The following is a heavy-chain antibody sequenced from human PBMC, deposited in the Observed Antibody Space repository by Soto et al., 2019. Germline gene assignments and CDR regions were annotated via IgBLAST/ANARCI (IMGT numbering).Heavy chain of an antibody. V-gene: IGHV4-30-4*01. D-gene: IGHD3-22*01. J-gene: IGHJ5*02. CDR2: IYYSGST. CDR1: GGSISSGDYY. CDR3: ARRLFVSGSYWFDH. Sequence: PSETLSLTCTVSGGSISSGDYYWSWIRQPPGKGLEWIGYIYYSGSTHYNPSLKSRVTISVDTSKNQFSLKLSSVTAADTAGYYCARRLFVSGSYWFDHWGQGTLVTVSS.